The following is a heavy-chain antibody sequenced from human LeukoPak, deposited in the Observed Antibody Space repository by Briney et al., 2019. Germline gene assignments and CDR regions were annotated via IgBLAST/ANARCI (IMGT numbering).Heavy chain of an antibody. CDR1: GGTFSSYA. CDR3: ARRRVRGVRGYFDY. Sequence: WASLKVCCKASGGTFSSYAISGVRKAPGQGLKWMGRIIPIFGTANYAQKFQGRVTITTDESTSTAYMELSSLRSEDTAVYYCARRRVRGVRGYFDYWGQGTLVTVSS. V-gene: IGHV1-69*05. CDR2: IIPIFGTA. J-gene: IGHJ4*02. D-gene: IGHD3-10*01.